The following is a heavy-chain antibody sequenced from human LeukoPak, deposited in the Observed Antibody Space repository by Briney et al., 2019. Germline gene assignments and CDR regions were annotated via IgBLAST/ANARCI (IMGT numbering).Heavy chain of an antibody. CDR1: GYSFTSYW. V-gene: IGHV5-51*01. J-gene: IGHJ3*02. D-gene: IGHD6-19*01. CDR3: ARPAVAGTGPHDAFDI. CDR2: IYPGDSDT. Sequence: GESLKISCKASGYSFTSYWIGWVRQMPGKGLEWMGIIYPGDSDTRYSPSFQGQVTISADKSISTAYLQWSSLKASDTAMYYCARPAVAGTGPHDAFDIWGQGTMVTVSS.